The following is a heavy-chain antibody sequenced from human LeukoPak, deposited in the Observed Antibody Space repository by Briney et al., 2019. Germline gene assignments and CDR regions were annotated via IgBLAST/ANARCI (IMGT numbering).Heavy chain of an antibody. V-gene: IGHV4-59*01. J-gene: IGHJ4*02. D-gene: IGHD4-17*01. Sequence: PSETLSLTCTVSGGSISDYYWSWIRQPPGNGLEWIVYINYSGNTNYNPSLKSRVTISVDTSKNQFSLRLTSVTAADTAVFYCAREGRQDYVYFDYWGQGSRVTVSS. CDR2: INYSGNT. CDR3: AREGRQDYVYFDY. CDR1: GGSISDYY.